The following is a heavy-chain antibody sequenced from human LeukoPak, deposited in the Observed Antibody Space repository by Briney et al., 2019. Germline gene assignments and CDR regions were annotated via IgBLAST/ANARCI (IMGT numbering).Heavy chain of an antibody. V-gene: IGHV4-31*03. CDR1: GGSISSGGYY. CDR2: IYYSGST. CDR3: AREYCSSTNCYFDY. J-gene: IGHJ4*02. D-gene: IGHD2-2*01. Sequence: PSETLSLTCTVSGGSISSGGYYWSWIRQHPGKGLEWIGYIYYSGSTYYNPSLKSRVTISVDTSNNQFSLKLSSVTAADSALYYCAREYCSSTNCYFDYWGQGTLVTVSS.